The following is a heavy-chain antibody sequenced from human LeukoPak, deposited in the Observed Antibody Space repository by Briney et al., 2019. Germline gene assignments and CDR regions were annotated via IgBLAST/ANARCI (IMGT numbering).Heavy chain of an antibody. J-gene: IGHJ3*02. D-gene: IGHD1-26*01. Sequence: ASVKVSCKASGYTFTGYYMHWVRQAPGQGREWMGWINPNSGGTNYAQKFQGRVTMTRDTSISTAYMELSRLRSDDTAVYYCARGRGSYNAFDIWGQGTMVTVSS. CDR3: ARGRGSYNAFDI. CDR2: INPNSGGT. V-gene: IGHV1-2*02. CDR1: GYTFTGYY.